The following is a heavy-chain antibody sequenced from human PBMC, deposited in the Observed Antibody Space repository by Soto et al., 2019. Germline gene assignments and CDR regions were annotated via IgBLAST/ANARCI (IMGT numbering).Heavy chain of an antibody. Sequence: GESLKISCKGSGYKFIDYWIGWVRQVPGKGLEWMGSIYPGDFDIKYGPSFHGQVTISADKSITTVYLHWSGLKASDTGIYYCASAFGGEYYDRRSWYSAYWCQGTQLTFSS. J-gene: IGHJ4*02. D-gene: IGHD3-16*01. CDR3: ASAFGGEYYDRRSWYSAY. CDR1: GYKFIDYW. CDR2: IYPGDFDI. V-gene: IGHV5-51*01.